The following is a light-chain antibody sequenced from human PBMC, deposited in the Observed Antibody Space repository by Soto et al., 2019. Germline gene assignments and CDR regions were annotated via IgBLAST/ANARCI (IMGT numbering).Light chain of an antibody. Sequence: DIQLTQSPSFLSASVGDRVTITCRASQSISSYLAWYQQKPGKAPKLLIYAASTLESGVLSRFSGSGSGTEFTLTISSLQPEDFATYYCQQLNSYPFTFGGGTKVEIK. CDR1: QSISSY. J-gene: IGKJ4*01. CDR2: AAS. V-gene: IGKV1-9*01. CDR3: QQLNSYPFT.